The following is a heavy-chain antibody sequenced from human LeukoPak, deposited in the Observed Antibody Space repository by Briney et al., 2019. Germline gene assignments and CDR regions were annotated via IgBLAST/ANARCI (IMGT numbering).Heavy chain of an antibody. CDR1: GFTFSSYA. Sequence: GGSLRLSCAASGFTFSSYAMHWVRQAPGKGLEWVSAISGSGGSTYYADSVKGRFTISRDNSKNTLYLQMNSLRAEDTAVYYCAKDGGEYYDILTGYYPRLYYMDVWGKGTTVTI. D-gene: IGHD3-9*01. CDR2: ISGSGGST. J-gene: IGHJ6*03. V-gene: IGHV3-23*01. CDR3: AKDGGEYYDILTGYYPRLYYMDV.